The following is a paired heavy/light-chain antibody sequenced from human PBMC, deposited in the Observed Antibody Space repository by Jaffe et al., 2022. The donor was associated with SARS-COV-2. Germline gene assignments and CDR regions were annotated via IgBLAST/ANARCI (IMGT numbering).Light chain of an antibody. CDR1: QSILSSSDNKNY. J-gene: IGKJ4*01. Sequence: DIVMTQSPDSLAVSLGERATINCRSSQSILSSSDNKNYLVWYQQKPGQPPKLLISWASTRESGVPERFTGSGSGTDFTLTISSLQPEDVAVYYCQQCHSSPLTFGGGTKVEIK. V-gene: IGKV4-1*01. CDR3: QQCHSSPLT. CDR2: WAS.
Heavy chain of an antibody. CDR1: GITFKNYW. CDR2: IKQDGDNK. D-gene: IGHD6-19*01. V-gene: IGHV3-7*03. J-gene: IGHJ4*02. CDR3: AGGWGWFWDS. Sequence: EVQLVESGGGLVQPGGSLRLSCAASGITFKNYWMTWVRQAPGKGLEWVATIKQDGDNKYYVDSVKGRFTVSRDNAKNSQYLQMNSLRVEDTAVYFCAGGWGWFWDSWGQGTPVTVSS.